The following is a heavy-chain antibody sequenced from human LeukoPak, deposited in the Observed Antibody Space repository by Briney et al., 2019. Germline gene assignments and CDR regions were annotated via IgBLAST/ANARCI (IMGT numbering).Heavy chain of an antibody. CDR2: IYWDDDE. J-gene: IGHJ1*01. Sequence: SGPTLVKPTQTLTLTCTFSGFSLSTSGMGVGWIRQPPGKALEWLALIYWDDDERYSPSLKSRLTITKDTSKNQVVLTMTNMDPVDTATYYCAHKVEVGVNTRYFQHWGQGTLVTVSS. CDR1: GFSLSTSGMG. V-gene: IGHV2-5*02. D-gene: IGHD1-26*01. CDR3: AHKVEVGVNTRYFQH.